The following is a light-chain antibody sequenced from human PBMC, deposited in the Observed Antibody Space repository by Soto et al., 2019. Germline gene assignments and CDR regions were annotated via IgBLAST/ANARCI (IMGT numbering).Light chain of an antibody. CDR1: SSDIGGYNY. CDR3: SSYTNSDTWV. Sequence: QSALTQPASVFGSPGQSITISCTGSSSDIGGYNYVSWYQQYPGKAPKLMIYEVSNRPSGISNRFSASKSGNTASLTISGLQAEDETDYYCSSYTNSDTWVFGGGTKVTVL. J-gene: IGLJ3*02. V-gene: IGLV2-14*01. CDR2: EVS.